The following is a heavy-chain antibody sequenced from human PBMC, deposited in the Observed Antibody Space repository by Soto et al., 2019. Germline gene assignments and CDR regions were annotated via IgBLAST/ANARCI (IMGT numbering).Heavy chain of an antibody. D-gene: IGHD3-22*01. Sequence: SVKVSCKASGGTFSSYAISWVRQAPGQGLEWMGGIIPIFGTANYAQKFQGRVTITADESTSTAYMELSSLRSEDTAAYYCASRPYSSGYSLDYWGQGTLVTVSS. CDR3: ASRPYSSGYSLDY. CDR1: GGTFSSYA. V-gene: IGHV1-69*13. J-gene: IGHJ4*02. CDR2: IIPIFGTA.